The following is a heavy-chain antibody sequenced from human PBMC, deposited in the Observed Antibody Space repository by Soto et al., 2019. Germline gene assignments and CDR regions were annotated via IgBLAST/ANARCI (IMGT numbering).Heavy chain of an antibody. V-gene: IGHV4-39*01. CDR3: ARQNYCGTSTCFGY. CDR1: GASVSSTGHF. J-gene: IGHJ4*02. CDR2: IYYNGNT. D-gene: IGHD2-21*01. Sequence: QVQLLESGPGLVKPAETLSLNCDVSGASVSSTGHFWGWIRQPPGKGLEWLGRIYYNGNTDHNPSLKSRVTISVDMSKNQFSLKMSSVTAADTAVYYCARQNYCGTSTCFGYWGQGSLVTVSS.